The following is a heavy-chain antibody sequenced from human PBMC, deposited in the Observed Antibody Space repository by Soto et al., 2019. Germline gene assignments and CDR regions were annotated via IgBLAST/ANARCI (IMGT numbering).Heavy chain of an antibody. CDR3: TTERGGSAYYYYGMDV. CDR1: GFNFSNAG. CDR2: IKSKTDGGTT. D-gene: IGHD3-10*01. J-gene: IGHJ6*02. V-gene: IGHV3-15*07. Sequence: GGSLRLSCAASGFNFSNAGMNWVRQAPGKGLEWVGRIKSKTDGGTTDYAAPVKGRFTISRDDSKTTLYLQMNSLKTEDTAVYYCTTERGGSAYYYYGMDVWGQGTTVTVSS.